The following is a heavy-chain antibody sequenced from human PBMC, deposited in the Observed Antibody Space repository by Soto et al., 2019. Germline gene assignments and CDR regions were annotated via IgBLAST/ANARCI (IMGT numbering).Heavy chain of an antibody. CDR3: ARHGPAAGYYYGMDV. V-gene: IGHV1-69*12. CDR2: IIPIFGTA. Sequence: QVQLVQSGAEVKKPGSSVKVSCKASGGTFSSYAISWVRQAPGQGLEWMGGIIPIFGTANYAQKFQGRVTMTADDATSTSYMELISLRAEDTAVYYCARHGPAAGYYYGMDVWGQGTTVTVSS. CDR1: GGTFSSYA. D-gene: IGHD2-2*01. J-gene: IGHJ6*02.